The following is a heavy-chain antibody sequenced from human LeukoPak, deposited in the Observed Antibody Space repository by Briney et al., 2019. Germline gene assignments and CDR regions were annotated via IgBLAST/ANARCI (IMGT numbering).Heavy chain of an antibody. D-gene: IGHD7-27*01. CDR2: INPNSGGT. Sequence: ASVKVSCKASVGTFSSYTISWVRQAPGQGLEWMGWINPNSGGTNYAQKLQGRVTMTRDTSISTAYMELSRLTSDATAVYYCATTKLGIDAFDIWGQGKMVTVSS. CDR1: VGTFSSYT. J-gene: IGHJ3*02. V-gene: IGHV1-2*02. CDR3: ATTKLGIDAFDI.